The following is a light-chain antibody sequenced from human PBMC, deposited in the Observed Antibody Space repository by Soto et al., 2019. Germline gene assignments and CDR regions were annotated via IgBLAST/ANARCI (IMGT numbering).Light chain of an antibody. CDR2: GTS. CDR3: QHYGSSRT. Sequence: EIVLTQSPGTLSLSPGERATLSCRASQGVSSNYLAWYQQKSSQAPRLLLYGTSSRAAGIPERFSGSGSGTDFTLTISRLEPEDFAVYYCQHYGSSRTFGQGTKVDIK. CDR1: QGVSSNY. J-gene: IGKJ1*01. V-gene: IGKV3-20*01.